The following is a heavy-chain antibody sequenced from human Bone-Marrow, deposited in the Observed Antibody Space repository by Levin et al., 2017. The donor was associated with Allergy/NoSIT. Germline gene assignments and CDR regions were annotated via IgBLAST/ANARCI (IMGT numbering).Heavy chain of an antibody. D-gene: IGHD3-10*01. V-gene: IGHV4-39*01. J-gene: IGHJ4*02. Sequence: PSETLSLTCSVSGASVTSATHYWAWIRQAPGKGLEWIATINFRGSTLYDPSLKSRVTISLDTSKSRFSLKLTSVTAADTAVYYCARLGGSGSCYYHYFDSWGQGTLVTVSS. CDR1: GASVTSATHY. CDR3: ARLGGSGSCYYHYFDS. CDR2: INFRGST.